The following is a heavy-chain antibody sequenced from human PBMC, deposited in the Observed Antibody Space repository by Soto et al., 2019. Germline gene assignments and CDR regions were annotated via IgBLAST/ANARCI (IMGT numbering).Heavy chain of an antibody. CDR2: ISYDGSNE. CDR1: GFTFSTYA. D-gene: IGHD3-10*01. V-gene: IGHV3-30-3*01. Sequence: GGSLRLSCAASGFTFSTYAMHWVRQAPGKGLEWVAVISYDGSNEYYVDSVKGRFTISRDNSKNTLYLQMNSLREEDTAVYYCAIGSAGHYYSGTILDWGQGTLVTVSS. CDR3: AIGSAGHYYSGTILD. J-gene: IGHJ4*02.